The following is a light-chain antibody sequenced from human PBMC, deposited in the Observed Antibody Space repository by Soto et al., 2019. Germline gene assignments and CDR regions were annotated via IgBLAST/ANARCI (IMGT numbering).Light chain of an antibody. J-gene: IGLJ2*01. V-gene: IGLV2-8*01. CDR2: EVT. Sequence: QSALTQPPSASGSPGQSVTIPCTGTSNDIGEYHYVSWYQQHPGKAPKLMIYEVTQRPSGVPHRFSGSKSGNTASLTVSGLQPEDEADYYCTSSAGSDNPVLFGGGTKLTVL. CDR3: TSSAGSDNPVL. CDR1: SNDIGEYHY.